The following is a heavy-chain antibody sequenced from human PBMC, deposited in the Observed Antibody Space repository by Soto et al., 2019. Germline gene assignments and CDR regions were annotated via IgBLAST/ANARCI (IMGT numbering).Heavy chain of an antibody. V-gene: IGHV1-69*04. CDR1: GGTFSSYA. CDR2: IIPILGIA. Sequence: SVKVSCKASGGTFSSYAISWVRQAPGQGLEWMGRIIPILGIANYAQKFQGRVTITADKSTSTAYMELSSLRSEDTAVYYCARSGGPDFLFDYWGQGTLVTVSS. CDR3: ARSGGPDFLFDY. J-gene: IGHJ4*02. D-gene: IGHD3-3*01.